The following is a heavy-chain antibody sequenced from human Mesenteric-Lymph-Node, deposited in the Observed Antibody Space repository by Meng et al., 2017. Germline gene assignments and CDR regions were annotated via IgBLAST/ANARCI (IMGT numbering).Heavy chain of an antibody. D-gene: IGHD3-22*01. J-gene: IGHJ5*02. CDR3: ARYYYDSSGVTWIDP. CDR2: FYFSGNT. Sequence: QLRLQAPGPVPVKPPHPPSLTCTVSGDSISRGDHYWSWSRQHPGKGLEWIGYFYFSGNTYYNPSLKSRVSISVDTSKNQFSLRLSSVTAADTAVYYCARYYYDSSGVTWIDPWGQGTLVTVSS. V-gene: IGHV4-31*03. CDR1: GDSISRGDHY.